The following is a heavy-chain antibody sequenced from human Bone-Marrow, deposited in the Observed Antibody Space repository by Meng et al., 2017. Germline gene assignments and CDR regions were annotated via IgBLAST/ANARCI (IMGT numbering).Heavy chain of an antibody. CDR1: AGSVNSGSYA. Sequence: QVQVQESRPGPVGPSATLSLTCPVSAGSVNSGSYAWSWIRQPPGKGLAWIGNIYYSGTTNYNPSLKSRVTISIDASKNQFSLMLSSLTAADTAVYYCARGQYYWGQGTLVTVSS. CDR2: IYYSGTT. V-gene: IGHV4-61*01. J-gene: IGHJ4*02. CDR3: ARGQYY.